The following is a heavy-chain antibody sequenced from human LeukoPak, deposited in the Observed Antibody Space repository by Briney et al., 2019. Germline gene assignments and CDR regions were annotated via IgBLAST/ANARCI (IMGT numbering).Heavy chain of an antibody. CDR3: ARADGYDSPFDP. CDR1: GYTFTSYD. J-gene: IGHJ5*02. V-gene: IGHV1-8*01. CDR2: MNPNSGNT. D-gene: IGHD5-12*01. Sequence: ASVKVSCKASGYTFTSYDINWVRQAIGQGLEWMGWMNPNSGNTGYAQKFQGRVTMTRNTSISTAYMELSSLRSEDTAVYYCARADGYDSPFDPWGQGTLVTVSS.